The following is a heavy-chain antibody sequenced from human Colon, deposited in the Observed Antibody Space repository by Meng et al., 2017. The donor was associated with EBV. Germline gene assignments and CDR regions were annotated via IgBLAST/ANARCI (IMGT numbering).Heavy chain of an antibody. CDR3: AKAGDVAYPPYYDRPCDY. Sequence: EVQLLESGGGLVQPGGSLRLSCAASGFTFSTYGMSCVRQAPGRGLEWVSSISNSGDDTYYADSVKGRFTISRDNSKNTLYLQMNSLRADDTAIYYCAKAGDVAYPPYYDRPCDYWGQGTLVTVSS. J-gene: IGHJ4*02. V-gene: IGHV3-23*01. CDR2: ISNSGDDT. CDR1: GFTFSTYG. D-gene: IGHD3-22*01.